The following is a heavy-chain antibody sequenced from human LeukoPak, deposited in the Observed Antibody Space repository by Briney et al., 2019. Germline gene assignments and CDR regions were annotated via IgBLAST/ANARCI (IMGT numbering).Heavy chain of an antibody. D-gene: IGHD4-17*01. Sequence: PPETLSLTCAVYGGSFSGYYWSWIRQPPGKGLEWIGEINHSGSTNYNPSLKSRVTISVDTSKNQFSLKLSSVTAADTAVYYCARSYGDYKYWGQGTLVTVSS. CDR1: GGSFSGYY. J-gene: IGHJ4*02. V-gene: IGHV4-34*01. CDR2: INHSGST. CDR3: ARSYGDYKY.